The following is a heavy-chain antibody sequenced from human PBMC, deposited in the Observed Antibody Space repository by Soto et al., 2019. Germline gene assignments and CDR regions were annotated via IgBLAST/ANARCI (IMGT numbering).Heavy chain of an antibody. D-gene: IGHD3-22*01. CDR3: ARLSDYYDSSGQGCDY. CDR2: IIPIFGTA. V-gene: IGHV1-69*01. CDR1: GGTFSSYA. J-gene: IGHJ4*02. Sequence: QVQLVQSGAEVKKPGSSVKVSCKASGGTFSSYAISWVRQAPGQGLEWMGGIIPIFGTANYAQKFQGRVTMTAEESTSRGYRELSSLGSEDRAVYYGARLSDYYDSSGQGCDYWGQGTLVTVSS.